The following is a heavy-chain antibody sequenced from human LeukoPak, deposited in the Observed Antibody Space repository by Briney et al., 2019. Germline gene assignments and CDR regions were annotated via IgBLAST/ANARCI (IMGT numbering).Heavy chain of an antibody. CDR3: ARDSPRGGSYGSDY. V-gene: IGHV4-38-2*02. CDR1: GYSISSGYY. D-gene: IGHD1-26*01. J-gene: IGHJ4*02. Sequence: SETLSLTCTVSGYSISSGYYWGWIRQPPGKGLEWIGSIYHSGSTYYNPSLKSRVTISVDTSKNQFSLKLSSVTAADTAVYYCARDSPRGGSYGSDYWGQGTLVTVSS. CDR2: IYHSGST.